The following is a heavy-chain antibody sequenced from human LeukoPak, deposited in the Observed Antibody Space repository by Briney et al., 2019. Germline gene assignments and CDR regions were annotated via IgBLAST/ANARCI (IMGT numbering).Heavy chain of an antibody. CDR3: AKHRIAARHEPIDY. CDR1: GFTVSSNY. J-gene: IGHJ4*02. V-gene: IGHV3-23*01. Sequence: GGSLRLSCAASGFTVSSNYMSWVRQAPGKGLEWVSAISGSGGSTYYADSVKGRFTISRDNSKNTLYLQMNSLRAEDTAVYYCAKHRIAARHEPIDYWGQGTLVTVSS. CDR2: ISGSGGST. D-gene: IGHD6-6*01.